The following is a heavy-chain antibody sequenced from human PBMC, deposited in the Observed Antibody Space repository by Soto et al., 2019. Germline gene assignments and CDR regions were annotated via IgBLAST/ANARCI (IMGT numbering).Heavy chain of an antibody. D-gene: IGHD3-16*02. J-gene: IGHJ3*02. V-gene: IGHV1-24*01. Sequence: ASVKVSCKVSGYTLTELSIHWVRQAPGKGLEWMGGFDPEDGETIYAQKFQGRVTMTEDTSTDTAYMELSSLRSEDTAVYYCAISAAYYDYVWGSYRRYDAFDIWGQGTMVTVSS. CDR2: FDPEDGET. CDR1: GYTLTELS. CDR3: AISAAYYDYVWGSYRRYDAFDI.